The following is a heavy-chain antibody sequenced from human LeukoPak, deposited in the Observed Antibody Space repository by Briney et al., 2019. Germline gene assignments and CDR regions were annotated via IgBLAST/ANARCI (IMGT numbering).Heavy chain of an antibody. CDR1: GFTFSSYA. D-gene: IGHD3-22*01. Sequence: GGSLRLSCAASGFTFSSYAMHWVRQAPAKGLEWVAVISYDGSNKYYADSVKGRFTISRDNSKNTLYLQMNSLRAEDTAVYYCARGYYDSSGSQYYFDYWGQGTLVTVSS. J-gene: IGHJ4*02. CDR3: ARGYYDSSGSQYYFDY. CDR2: ISYDGSNK. V-gene: IGHV3-30-3*01.